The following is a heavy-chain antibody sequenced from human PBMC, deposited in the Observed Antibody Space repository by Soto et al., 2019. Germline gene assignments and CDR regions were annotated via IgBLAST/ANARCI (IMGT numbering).Heavy chain of an antibody. D-gene: IGHD6-6*01. CDR1: GGSISSGGYS. CDR3: ARDNGQLQFDY. CDR2: IYHSGST. J-gene: IGHJ4*02. Sequence: LQLQESGSGLVKPSQTLSLTCAVSGGSISSGGYSWSWIRQPPGKGLEWIGYIYHSGSTYYNPSLKSRVTISVDRSKNQFSLKLSSVTAADTAVYYCARDNGQLQFDYWGQGTLVTVSS. V-gene: IGHV4-30-2*01.